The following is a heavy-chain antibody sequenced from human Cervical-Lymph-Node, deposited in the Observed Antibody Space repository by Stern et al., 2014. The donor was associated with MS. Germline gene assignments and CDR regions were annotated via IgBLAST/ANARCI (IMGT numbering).Heavy chain of an antibody. CDR2: IYYSGST. Sequence: HVQLQESGPVLVKPSQTLSLTCTVSGGSISSGGYYWSWIRQHPGKGLEWIGYIYYSGSTYYNPSLKSRVTISADTSKTQFFLMLTSVAAADTAVYYCARWGYGDYEADYWGQGTLVTVSS. CDR3: ARWGYGDYEADY. V-gene: IGHV4-31*03. D-gene: IGHD4-17*01. J-gene: IGHJ4*02. CDR1: GGSISSGGYY.